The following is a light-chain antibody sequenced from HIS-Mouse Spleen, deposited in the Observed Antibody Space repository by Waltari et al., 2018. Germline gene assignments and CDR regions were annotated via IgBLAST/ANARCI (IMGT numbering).Light chain of an antibody. V-gene: IGKV1D-8*02. Sequence: AIWMTQSPSLLSASTGDRLTISCRMSQGLSSYLTWYQQKPGKAPELLIYAASTLQSGVPSRFSGSGSGTDFTLTISCLQSEDFATYYCQQYYSFPPTFGQGTKVEIK. CDR2: AAS. CDR3: QQYYSFPPT. J-gene: IGKJ1*01. CDR1: QGLSSY.